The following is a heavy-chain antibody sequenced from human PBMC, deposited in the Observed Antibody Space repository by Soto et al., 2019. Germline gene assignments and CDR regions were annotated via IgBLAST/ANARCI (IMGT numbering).Heavy chain of an antibody. J-gene: IGHJ6*03. D-gene: IGHD3-10*01. V-gene: IGHV4-34*01. CDR1: GGSFSGYY. CDR3: ARNYGSGRSHYYMAV. Sequence: SETLSLACAVYGGSFSGYYWSWIRQPPGKGLEWIGEINHSGSTNYNPSLKSRVTISVDTSKNQFSLKLSSVTAADTAVYYCARNYGSGRSHYYMAVWGKGTTVTVSS. CDR2: INHSGST.